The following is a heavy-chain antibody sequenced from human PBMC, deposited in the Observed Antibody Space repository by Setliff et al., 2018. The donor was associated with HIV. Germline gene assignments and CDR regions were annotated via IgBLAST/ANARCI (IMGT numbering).Heavy chain of an antibody. CDR2: INTGTGNT. Sequence: GASVMVSCKASGSSFASHSLHWVRQAPGQGLEWMGWINTGTGNTKYLQKFQDRVTITRDTSANTGYMELSGLRSEDTAVYYCARDRVPKRGYTYREPDFDSWGQGTLVTVSS. CDR3: ARDRVPKRGYTYREPDFDS. CDR1: GSSFASHS. D-gene: IGHD5-12*01. V-gene: IGHV1-3*04. J-gene: IGHJ5*01.